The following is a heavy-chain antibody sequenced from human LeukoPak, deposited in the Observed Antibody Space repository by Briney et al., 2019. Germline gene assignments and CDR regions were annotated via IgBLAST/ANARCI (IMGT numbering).Heavy chain of an antibody. J-gene: IGHJ4*02. V-gene: IGHV1-69*13. CDR1: GYTFTSYD. Sequence: SVKVSCTASGYTFTSYDINWVRQAPGQGLEWMGGIIPIFGTANYAQKFQGRVTITAVESTSTAYMEVSSLRSEDTAVYYCARGWLAETMVVTPYNYWGQGTLVTVSS. CDR2: IIPIFGTA. D-gene: IGHD4-23*01. CDR3: ARGWLAETMVVTPYNY.